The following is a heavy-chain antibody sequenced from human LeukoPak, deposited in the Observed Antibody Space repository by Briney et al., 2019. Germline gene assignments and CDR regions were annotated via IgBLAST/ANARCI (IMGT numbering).Heavy chain of an antibody. J-gene: IGHJ4*02. D-gene: IGHD3-10*01. CDR3: ARDRVRGVIEVNNFDY. CDR1: GYTFTGYY. CDR2: INPNSGGT. V-gene: IGHV1-2*02. Sequence: ASVKVSCKASGYTFTGYYMHWVRQAPGQRREWMGWINPNSGGTNYARKFQGRVTMTRDTSISTAYMELSRLRSDDTAVYYCARDRVRGVIEVNNFDYWGQGTLVTVSS.